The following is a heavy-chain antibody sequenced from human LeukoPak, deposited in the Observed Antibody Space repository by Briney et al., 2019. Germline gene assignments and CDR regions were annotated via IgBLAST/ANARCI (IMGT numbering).Heavy chain of an antibody. J-gene: IGHJ4*02. CDR1: GFTFSNYA. CDR3: AKDLGVQWRLPYYSDY. Sequence: GGSLRLSCTASGFTFSNYAMIWVRQAPGKGLEWVSAITGSGGTTYYADSVQGRFTISRDNSKNTLFLEMNILGAEDTAIYYCAKDLGVQWRLPYYSDYWGQGTLVTVSS. D-gene: IGHD3-3*01. V-gene: IGHV3-23*01. CDR2: ITGSGGTT.